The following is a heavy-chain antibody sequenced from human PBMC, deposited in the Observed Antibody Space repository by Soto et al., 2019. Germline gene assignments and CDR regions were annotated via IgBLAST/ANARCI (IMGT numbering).Heavy chain of an antibody. J-gene: IGHJ4*02. CDR2: INAGNGNT. CDR1: GYTFTSYA. D-gene: IGHD3-22*01. Sequence: ASVKVSCKASGYTFTSYAMHWVRQAPGQRLEWMGWINAGNGNTKYSQKFQGRVTITRDTSASTAYMELSSLRSEDTAVYYCARDFPYYYDSSGYQWSFDYWGQGTLVTVSS. CDR3: ARDFPYYYDSSGYQWSFDY. V-gene: IGHV1-3*01.